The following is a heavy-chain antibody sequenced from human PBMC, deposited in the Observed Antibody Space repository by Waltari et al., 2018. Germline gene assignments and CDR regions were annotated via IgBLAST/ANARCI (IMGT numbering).Heavy chain of an antibody. CDR1: AFSSSRYA. Sequence: EVXLFXSGGGLVQPGGSXRLSCAASAFSSSRYAMRWVPQAPGKRLEXVSAIXVRGGXTYDAXSVKGPFTVSXDNSKNTLFLQMHSPRAXHTATYHCXSXVDXALVPVERHSDXWGQGTLVTVSP. J-gene: IGHJ5*02. V-gene: IGHV3-23*01. D-gene: IGHD3-9*01. CDR3: XSXVDXALVPVERHSDX. CDR2: IXVRGGXT.